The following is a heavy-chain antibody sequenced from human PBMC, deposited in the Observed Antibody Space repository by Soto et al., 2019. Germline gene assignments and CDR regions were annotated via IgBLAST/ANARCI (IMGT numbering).Heavy chain of an antibody. V-gene: IGHV3-21*01. D-gene: IGHD6-19*01. Sequence: EVQLVESGGGLVKPGGSLRLSCAASGFTFSSYSMNWVRQAPGKGLEWVSSISSSSSYIYYADSVKGRFTISRDNAKNSLYLQLNSLRAEDTALYYYARGDWGSGWDDYWGQGTLVTLSS. CDR1: GFTFSSYS. CDR2: ISSSSSYI. J-gene: IGHJ4*02. CDR3: ARGDWGSGWDDY.